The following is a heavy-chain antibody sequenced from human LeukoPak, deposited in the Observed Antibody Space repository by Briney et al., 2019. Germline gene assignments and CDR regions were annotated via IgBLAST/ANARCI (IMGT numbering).Heavy chain of an antibody. D-gene: IGHD2-21*01. Sequence: GGSLRLSCAASGFTFSTYAMSWVRQAAGKGLEWVSAISGSGDATKYADSVKGQFTISRDNFKNTVSLQMINLRAEDTAVYFCAKSDCGSDGCKLLNYWGQGILVTVSS. CDR1: GFTFSTYA. V-gene: IGHV3-23*01. CDR2: ISGSGDAT. J-gene: IGHJ4*02. CDR3: AKSDCGSDGCKLLNY.